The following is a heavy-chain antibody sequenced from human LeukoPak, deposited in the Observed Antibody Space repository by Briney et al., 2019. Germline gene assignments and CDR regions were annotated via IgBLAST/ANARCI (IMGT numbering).Heavy chain of an antibody. Sequence: GGSLRLSCAASGFTVSSNYMSWVRQAPGKGLEWVSVIYSGGSTYYADSVKGRFTISRDNSKSTLYLQMNSLRAEDTAVYYCARERRITMVRGVIPGHFDYWGQGTLVTVSS. D-gene: IGHD3-10*01. V-gene: IGHV3-66*01. CDR1: GFTVSSNY. CDR3: ARERRITMVRGVIPGHFDY. CDR2: IYSGGST. J-gene: IGHJ4*02.